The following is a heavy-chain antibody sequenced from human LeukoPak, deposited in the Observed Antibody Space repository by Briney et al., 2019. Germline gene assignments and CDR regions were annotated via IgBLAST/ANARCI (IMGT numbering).Heavy chain of an antibody. V-gene: IGHV3-11*01. CDR2: ISGSGYTI. D-gene: IGHD3-16*01. Sequence: GGSLRLSCAASGFTFSDYYMNWIRQAPGKGLEWISSISGSGYTIYCADSVKGRFTISRDTAKNSLYLQRNSLRADDTAVYYCARDGGGYSYYYMDVWGKGTTVTVSS. CDR1: GFTFSDYY. J-gene: IGHJ6*03. CDR3: ARDGGGYSYYYMDV.